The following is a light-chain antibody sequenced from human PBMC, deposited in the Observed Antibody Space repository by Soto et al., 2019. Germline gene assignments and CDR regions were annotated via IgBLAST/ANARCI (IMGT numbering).Light chain of an antibody. J-gene: IGKJ5*01. CDR1: QSVGTR. CDR2: GAS. CDR3: QHYQSGHPIT. Sequence: EILPTQSPDTLSLSPGERATLSCQAAQSVGTRLAWYQHKTGQAPRLLISGASSRATGIPDRFTGSGSETSFTLTISRLEPEDFALYYCQHYQSGHPITFGQGTRLEIK. V-gene: IGKV3-20*01.